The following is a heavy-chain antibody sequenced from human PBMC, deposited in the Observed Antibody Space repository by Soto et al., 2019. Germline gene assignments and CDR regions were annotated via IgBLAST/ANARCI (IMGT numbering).Heavy chain of an antibody. V-gene: IGHV1-69*13. CDR1: GGTFSTLG. J-gene: IGHJ4*02. CDR3: ARSAPMDAGDKYYYDF. D-gene: IGHD3-16*01. Sequence: SVKVSCKASGGTFSTLGIIWVRQAPGQGLAWMGGIIPFFWTAKYSQKFEDRISITADESTNTVYMDLRSLTSEDTAIYYCARSAPMDAGDKYYYDFWGQGALVTVSS. CDR2: IIPFFWTA.